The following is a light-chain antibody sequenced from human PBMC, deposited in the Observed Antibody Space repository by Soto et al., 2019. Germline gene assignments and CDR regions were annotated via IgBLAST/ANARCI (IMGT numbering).Light chain of an antibody. V-gene: IGKV3-11*01. CDR3: QQRSNWPWT. J-gene: IGKJ1*01. CDR1: QRIGGY. Sequence: EIVLTQSPATLSLSPGERATLSCRASQRIGGYLGWYQQKPGQAPRLLIYDASNRATGIPVRFSGSGSGTDNTLTIANQEPEDFAIYYCQQRSNWPWTFGQGTKVDIK. CDR2: DAS.